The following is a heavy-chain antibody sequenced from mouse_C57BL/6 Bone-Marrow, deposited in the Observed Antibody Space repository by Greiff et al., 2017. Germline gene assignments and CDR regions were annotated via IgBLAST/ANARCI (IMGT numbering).Heavy chain of an antibody. V-gene: IGHV14-2*01. J-gene: IGHJ4*01. CDR2: IDPEDGET. D-gene: IGHD2-3*01. CDR3: ASPLYDGYYSYAMDY. Sequence: VQLQQSGAELVQPGASVKLSCTASGFNIKDYYMHWVKQRTEQGLEWIGRIDPEDGETKYAPKFQGKATITADTSSNTAYLQLSSLTSDDTAVYYCASPLYDGYYSYAMDYWGQGTSVTVSS. CDR1: GFNIKDYY.